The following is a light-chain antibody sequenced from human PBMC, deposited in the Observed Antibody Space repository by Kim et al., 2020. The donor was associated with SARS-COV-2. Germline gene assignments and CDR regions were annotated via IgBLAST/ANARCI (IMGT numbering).Light chain of an antibody. CDR3: QAWDSSIVV. CDR2: QDS. V-gene: IGLV3-1*01. CDR1: KLGDKY. Sequence: SYELTQPPSVSVSPGQTAIITCSGDKLGDKYACWYQQKPGQSPVLVIYQDSKRPSGIPERFSGSNSGNTATLTISGTQAMDEADYYCQAWDSSIVVFGGG. J-gene: IGLJ2*01.